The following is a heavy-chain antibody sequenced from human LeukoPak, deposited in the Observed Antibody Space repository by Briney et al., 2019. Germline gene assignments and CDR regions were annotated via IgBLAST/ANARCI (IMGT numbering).Heavy chain of an antibody. J-gene: IGHJ5*02. D-gene: IGHD4-17*01. CDR1: GGTFSSYA. CDR2: IIPILGIA. V-gene: IGHV1-69*04. CDR3: AREDHGGHHFDP. Sequence: SVKVSCKASGGTFSSYAISWVRQAPGQGLEWMGRIIPILGIANYAQKFQGRVTITADKSTSTAYMELSSLRSEDTAVYYCAREDHGGHHFDPWGQGTLVTVSS.